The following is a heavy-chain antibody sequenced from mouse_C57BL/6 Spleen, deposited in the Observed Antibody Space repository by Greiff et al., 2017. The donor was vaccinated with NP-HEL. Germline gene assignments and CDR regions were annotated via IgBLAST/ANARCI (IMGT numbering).Heavy chain of an antibody. Sequence: QVTLKESGPGILQSSQTLSLTCSFSGFSLSTSGMGVSWIRQPSGKGLEWLAHIYWDDDKRYNPSLKSRLTISKDTSRNQVFLKITSVDTADTATYYCARRGTTVVDYAMDYWGLGTSVTVSS. CDR3: ARRGTTVVDYAMDY. CDR2: IYWDDDK. V-gene: IGHV8-12*01. D-gene: IGHD1-1*01. CDR1: GFSLSTSGMG. J-gene: IGHJ4*01.